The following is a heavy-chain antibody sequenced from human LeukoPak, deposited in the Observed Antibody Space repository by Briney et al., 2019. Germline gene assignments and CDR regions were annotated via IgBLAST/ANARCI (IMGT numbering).Heavy chain of an antibody. J-gene: IGHJ6*03. V-gene: IGHV1-46*01. CDR2: INPRGGST. Sequence: ASVKVSCKASGYTFTSYYMHWVRQAPGQGLEWMGIINPRGGSTSYAQKFQGRVTMTRDMSTSTLYMELSSLRSEDTAAYYCARSFGASQQYTSSWYYYYMDVWGKGTTVTVSS. D-gene: IGHD6-13*01. CDR3: ARSFGASQQYTSSWYYYYMDV. CDR1: GYTFTSYY.